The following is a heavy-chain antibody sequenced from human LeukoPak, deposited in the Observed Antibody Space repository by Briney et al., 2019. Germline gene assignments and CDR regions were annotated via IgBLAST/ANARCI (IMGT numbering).Heavy chain of an antibody. J-gene: IGHJ3*02. V-gene: IGHV1-69*13. CDR1: GGTFSSYA. CDR3: ASHGGEELNIVATSHDAFDI. Sequence: ASVKVSCKASGGTFSSYAISWVRQAPGQGLEWMGGIIPIFGTANYAQKFQGRVTITADESTSTAYMELSSLRSEDTAVYYCASHGGEELNIVATSHDAFDIWGQGTMVTVPS. CDR2: IIPIFGTA. D-gene: IGHD5-12*01.